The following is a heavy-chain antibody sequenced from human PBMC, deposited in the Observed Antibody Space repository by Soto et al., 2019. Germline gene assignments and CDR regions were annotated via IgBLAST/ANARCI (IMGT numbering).Heavy chain of an antibody. CDR2: IYYSGST. V-gene: IGHV4-59*01. CDR1: GGSISSYY. D-gene: IGHD6-6*01. J-gene: IGHJ6*03. CDR3: ATNLQLAARLSYYYYCMDV. Sequence: QVQLQESGPGLVKPSETLSLTCTVSGGSISSYYWSWIRQPPGKGLEWIGYIYYSGSTNYNPSLKSRVTISVDTSKNQYCLKLSSVTAADTAVYYCATNLQLAARLSYYYYCMDVWGKGTTVTVSS.